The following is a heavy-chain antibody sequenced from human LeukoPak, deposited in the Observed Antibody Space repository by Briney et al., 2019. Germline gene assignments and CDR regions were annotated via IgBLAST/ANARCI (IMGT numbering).Heavy chain of an antibody. Sequence: ASVKVSCKVSGGTFSSFTISWVRQAPGQGLESMGGIIPIFGSTNYAQKFQGRVTNTADDSTSTAYMEVTSLTSDDTAVYYCARGYDVGDYVPYTYWGQGTLVIVSS. CDR1: GGTFSSFT. V-gene: IGHV1-69*13. J-gene: IGHJ4*02. D-gene: IGHD4-17*01. CDR2: IIPIFGST. CDR3: ARGYDVGDYVPYTY.